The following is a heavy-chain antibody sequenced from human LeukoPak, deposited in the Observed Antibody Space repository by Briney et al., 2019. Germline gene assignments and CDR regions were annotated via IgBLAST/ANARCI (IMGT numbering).Heavy chain of an antibody. V-gene: IGHV3-23*01. CDR2: VGSGGGT. Sequence: PGGSLRLSCAASGFTFSSYGMSWVRQAPGKGLEWVSVVGSGGGTFYADSVKGRFTISRDNSKNTLYLQMNSLRAEDTAVYYCAKRAGISFRYFDHWGQGTLVTVSS. CDR3: AKRAGISFRYFDH. J-gene: IGHJ4*02. CDR1: GFTFSSYG.